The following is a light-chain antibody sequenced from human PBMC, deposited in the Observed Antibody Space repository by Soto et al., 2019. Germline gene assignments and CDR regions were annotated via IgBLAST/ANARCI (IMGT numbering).Light chain of an antibody. V-gene: IGKV4-1*01. CDR3: QQYYSTPPT. CDR1: QSVLYDSNNKNY. CDR2: WAS. J-gene: IGKJ1*01. Sequence: DIVLTQSPDSLAVSLGERATINCKSSQSVLYDSNNKNYLAWYRQKPGQPPKLLIYWASTRQSGVPDRFSGSGSGTDVTLTISSLQAEDVAIYYCQQYYSTPPTFGQGTKVEIK.